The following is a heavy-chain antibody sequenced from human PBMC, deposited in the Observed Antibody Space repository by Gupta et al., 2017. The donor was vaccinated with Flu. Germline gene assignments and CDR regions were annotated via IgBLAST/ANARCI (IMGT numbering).Heavy chain of an antibody. V-gene: IGHV3-11*01. J-gene: IGHJ5*02. CDR3: ATDGAPT. D-gene: IGHD1-26*01. CDR2: ISTSGNVK. Sequence: QMQLVESGGGWVKPGGSLRLSCGASGFTLSDYYMNWIRQAPGKGLDWISCISTSGNVKYYADSVKGRFTISRDSAKGSVYLEMNSLRAEDTAIYYCATDGAPTWGQGTLVTVS. CDR1: GFTLSDYY.